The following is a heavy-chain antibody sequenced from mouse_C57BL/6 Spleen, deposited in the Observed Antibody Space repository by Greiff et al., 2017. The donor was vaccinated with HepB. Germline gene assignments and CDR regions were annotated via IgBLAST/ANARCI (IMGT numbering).Heavy chain of an antibody. V-gene: IGHV1-82*01. J-gene: IGHJ4*01. CDR3: ARGDYGYDVDYAMDY. CDR1: GYAFSSSW. D-gene: IGHD2-2*01. CDR2: IYPGDGDT. Sequence: VKLQESGPELVKPGASVKISCKASGYAFSSSWMNWVKQRPGKGLEWIGRIYPGDGDTNYNGKFKGKATLTADKSSSTAYMQLSSLTSEDSAVYFCARGDYGYDVDYAMDYWGQGTSVTVSS.